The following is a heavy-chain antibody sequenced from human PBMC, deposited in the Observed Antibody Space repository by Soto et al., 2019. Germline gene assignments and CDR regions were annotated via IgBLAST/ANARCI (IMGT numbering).Heavy chain of an antibody. J-gene: IGHJ4*01. Sequence: SVKVSCKASGGTFSSYSISWVRQAPGQGLEWMGGIIPIFGTANYAQKFQGRVTITADESTSTAYMELSSLRSEDTAVYYCARDSGYGSRASVNHYLDYWGQGTLVTVSS. V-gene: IGHV1-69*13. CDR2: IIPIFGTA. D-gene: IGHD3-10*01. CDR1: GGTFSSYS. CDR3: ARDSGYGSRASVNHYLDY.